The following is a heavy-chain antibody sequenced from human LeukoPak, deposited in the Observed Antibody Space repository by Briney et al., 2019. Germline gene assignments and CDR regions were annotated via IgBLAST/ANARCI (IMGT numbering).Heavy chain of an antibody. V-gene: IGHV1-18*01. CDR2: ISAYNGNT. CDR1: GYTFTSYG. CDR3: ARDLYDILTGYYDYYYYYYMDV. J-gene: IGHJ6*03. D-gene: IGHD3-9*01. Sequence: ASVKVSCKASGYTFTSYGISWVRQAPGQGLEWMGWISAYNGNTNYAQKLQGRVTMTTDTSTSTAYMELRSLRSDDTAVYYCARDLYDILTGYYDYYYYYYMDVWGKGTTVTVSS.